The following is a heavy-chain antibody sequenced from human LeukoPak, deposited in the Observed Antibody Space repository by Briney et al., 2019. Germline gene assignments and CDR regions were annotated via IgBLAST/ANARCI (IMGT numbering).Heavy chain of an antibody. CDR1: GGSFSGYY. D-gene: IGHD5-24*01. Sequence: SETLSLTCAVYGGSFSGYYWSWIRQPPGKGLEWIGEINHSGSTNYNPSLKSRVTISVDTSKNQFSLKLSSVTAADTAVYYCARGWRAFDYWGQGTLATVSS. CDR3: ARGWRAFDY. V-gene: IGHV4-34*01. CDR2: INHSGST. J-gene: IGHJ4*02.